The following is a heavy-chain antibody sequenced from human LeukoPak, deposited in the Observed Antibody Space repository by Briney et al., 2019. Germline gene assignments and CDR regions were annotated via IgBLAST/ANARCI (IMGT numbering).Heavy chain of an antibody. CDR1: GGSISSYY. J-gene: IGHJ5*02. V-gene: IGHV4-59*12. CDR3: ARESGGYCSSTSCYVWFDP. CDR2: IYYSGST. Sequence: PSETLSLTCTDSGGSISSYYWSWIRQPPGKGLEWIGYIYYSGSTNYNPSLKSRVTISVDTSKNQFSLKLSSVTAADTAVYYCARESGGYCSSTSCYVWFDPWGQGTLVTVSS. D-gene: IGHD2-2*01.